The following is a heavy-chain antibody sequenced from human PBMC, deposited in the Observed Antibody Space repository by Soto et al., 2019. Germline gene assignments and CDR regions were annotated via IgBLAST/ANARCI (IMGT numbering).Heavy chain of an antibody. J-gene: IGHJ4*02. D-gene: IGHD6-13*01. Sequence: QVQLQESGPGLVQPSQTLSLTCTVSGGSISSGAYYWSWIRQHPGQGLEWIAYMYHSGSTYYNPSLRSRVTISVDTSEYQFSLKLSSVTAADTAVYYCACCAYNSSWCYFDCWGQGTLVTVSS. CDR3: ACCAYNSSWCYFDC. CDR2: MYHSGST. V-gene: IGHV4-31*03. CDR1: GGSISSGAYY.